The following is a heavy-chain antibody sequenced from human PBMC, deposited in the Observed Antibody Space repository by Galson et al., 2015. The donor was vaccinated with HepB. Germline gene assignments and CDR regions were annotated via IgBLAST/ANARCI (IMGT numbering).Heavy chain of an antibody. CDR2: VYYSGST. CDR1: GGSISSYY. D-gene: IGHD3-22*01. J-gene: IGHJ1*01. V-gene: IGHV4-59*12. CDR3: ARGRPQVIVGIWYFQH. Sequence: ETLSLTCTVSGGSISSYYWSWIRQPPGKGLEWIGYVYYSGSTNYNPPLKSRVTIPVDTSKNQFSLKLSSVTAADTAVYYCARGRPQVIVGIWYFQHWGQGTLVTVSS.